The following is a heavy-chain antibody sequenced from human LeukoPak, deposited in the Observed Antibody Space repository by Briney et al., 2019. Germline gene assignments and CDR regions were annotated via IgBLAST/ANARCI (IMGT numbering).Heavy chain of an antibody. D-gene: IGHD5-24*01. Sequence: GGSLRLSCAASGFTFSSYAMHWVRQAPGKGLEWVAVISYDGSNKYYADSVKGRFTISRDNSKNTLYLQMNSLRAEDTAVYYCAKHRSLAGYNDYWGQGTLVTVSS. CDR1: GFTFSSYA. CDR3: AKHRSLAGYNDY. CDR2: ISYDGSNK. J-gene: IGHJ4*02. V-gene: IGHV3-30*04.